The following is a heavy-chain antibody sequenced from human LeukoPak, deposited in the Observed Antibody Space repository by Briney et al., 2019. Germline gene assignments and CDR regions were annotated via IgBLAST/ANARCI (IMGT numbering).Heavy chain of an antibody. Sequence: SETLSLTCTVSGGSISSSSYYRGWIRQPPGKGLEWIGSIYYSGSTYYNPSLKSRVTISVDTSKNQFSLKLSSVTAADTAVYYCAKPSNYYGSATDAFDFWGQGTMVTVSS. J-gene: IGHJ3*01. CDR1: GGSISSSSYY. CDR2: IYYSGST. V-gene: IGHV4-39*01. CDR3: AKPSNYYGSATDAFDF. D-gene: IGHD3-10*01.